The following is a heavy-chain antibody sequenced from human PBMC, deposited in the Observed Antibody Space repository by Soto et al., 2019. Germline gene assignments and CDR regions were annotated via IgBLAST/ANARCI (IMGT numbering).Heavy chain of an antibody. Sequence: ASVKVSCKASGYIFTNYAIHWVRQSPGQRLEWMGWINAGTGNTRYSQKFQGRITISTDASASTAYIDLNSLRSEDTAVYYCARFRITSRTRHLDYWGQRSFVT. J-gene: IGHJ4*02. CDR1: GYIFTNYA. D-gene: IGHD1-1*01. CDR3: ARFRITSRTRHLDY. V-gene: IGHV1-3*01. CDR2: INAGTGNT.